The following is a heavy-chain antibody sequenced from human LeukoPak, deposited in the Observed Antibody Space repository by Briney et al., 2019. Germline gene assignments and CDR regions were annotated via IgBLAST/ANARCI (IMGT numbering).Heavy chain of an antibody. J-gene: IGHJ3*02. CDR2: IIPIFGTA. V-gene: IGHV1-69*13. CDR1: GGTLCSYA. D-gene: IGHD3-22*01. CDR3: ARDLVPYYYDSSGHSRWAFDI. Sequence: SVKVSCKASGGTLCSYAISWVRQAPGQGLEWMGGIIPIFGTANYAQKFQGRVTITADESTSTAYMELSSPRSEDTAVYYCARDLVPYYYDSSGHSRWAFDIWGQGTMVTVSS.